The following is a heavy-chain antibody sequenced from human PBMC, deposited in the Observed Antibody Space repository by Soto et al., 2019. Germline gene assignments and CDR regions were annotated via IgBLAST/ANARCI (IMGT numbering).Heavy chain of an antibody. CDR1: GFSFSTYA. J-gene: IGHJ3*02. Sequence: GGSLRLSCAASGFSFSTYALTWVRQAPGKGLEWVSGISASGATTYYADSVKGRFTISRDNSKNTVFLQMTSLRAEDTALYYCAKWTDTVIEAALAGGAFDIWGQGTMVTVSS. CDR3: AKWTDTVIEAALAGGAFDI. V-gene: IGHV3-23*01. D-gene: IGHD2-15*01. CDR2: ISASGATT.